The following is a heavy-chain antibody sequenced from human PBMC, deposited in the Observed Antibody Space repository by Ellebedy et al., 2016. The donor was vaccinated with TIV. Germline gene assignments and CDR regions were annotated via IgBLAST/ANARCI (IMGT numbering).Heavy chain of an antibody. Sequence: GESLKISCAASGFTFSYFTMNWVRQAPGKGLEWVSYISAGAIYYADSVRGRFTISRDNAKNSLYLQMDSLRVEDTAVYYCARGGGCTGGTCYYPDRWGQGTLVTVSS. CDR2: ISAGAI. D-gene: IGHD2-15*01. CDR1: GFTFSYFT. J-gene: IGHJ5*02. V-gene: IGHV3-21*05. CDR3: ARGGGCTGGTCYYPDR.